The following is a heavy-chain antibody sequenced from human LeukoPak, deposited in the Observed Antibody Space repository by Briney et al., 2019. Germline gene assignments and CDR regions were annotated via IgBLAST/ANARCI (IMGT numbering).Heavy chain of an antibody. CDR3: AKGVEQWLVRDAFDI. CDR2: IQNDGNSK. J-gene: IGHJ3*02. CDR1: GLTFSMPA. Sequence: GGSLRLSCAASGLTFSMPAMDWVRQAPGKGLEWVAFIQNDGNSKNYADSVKGRFTISRDTSKNTLYLQMNSLRAEDTAVYYCAKGVEQWLVRDAFDIWGQGTMVTVSS. D-gene: IGHD6-19*01. V-gene: IGHV3-30*02.